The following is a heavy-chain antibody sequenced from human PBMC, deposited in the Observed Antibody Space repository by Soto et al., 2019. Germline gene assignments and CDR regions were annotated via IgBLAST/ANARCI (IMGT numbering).Heavy chain of an antibody. CDR1: GGSISSGGYS. CDR3: ARGSVPAAITSYYYGMDV. CDR2: IYHSGST. D-gene: IGHD2-2*01. V-gene: IGHV4-30-2*01. Sequence: TLSLTCAVSGGSISSGGYSWSWIRQPPGKGLEWIGYIYHSGSTYYNPSLKSRVTISVDRSKNQFSLKLSSVTAADTAVYYCARGSVPAAITSYYYGMDVWGQGTTVTVSS. J-gene: IGHJ6*02.